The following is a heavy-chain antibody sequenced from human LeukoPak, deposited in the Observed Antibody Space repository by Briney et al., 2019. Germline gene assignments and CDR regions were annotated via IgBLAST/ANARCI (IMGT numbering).Heavy chain of an antibody. Sequence: GGSLTLTCAASGFTFSSYEMNWVRQPPGKGLEWVSYISSSGSTIYYADSVKGRFTISRDNAKNSLYLQMNSLRAEDTAVYYCARGAYCSSTSCPTGYYGMDVWGQRTTVTVSS. CDR2: ISSSGSTI. J-gene: IGHJ6*02. CDR3: ARGAYCSSTSCPTGYYGMDV. D-gene: IGHD2-2*01. CDR1: GFTFSSYE. V-gene: IGHV3-48*03.